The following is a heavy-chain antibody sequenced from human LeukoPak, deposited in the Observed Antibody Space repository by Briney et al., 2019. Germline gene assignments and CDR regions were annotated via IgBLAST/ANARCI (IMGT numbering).Heavy chain of an antibody. J-gene: IGHJ4*02. CDR1: GFIFSSSA. CDR2: ISDTGGIT. D-gene: IGHD6-19*01. V-gene: IGHV3-23*01. CDR3: ARGGLYSSGWYFDY. Sequence: GGSLRLSCAPSGFIFSSSAMSWVRQDPGKGLEWVSSISDTGGITYYVDSVKSRFTCSRDNSRNTLYLQMNSLRAGDTAVYYCARGGLYSSGWYFDYWGQGTLVTVSS.